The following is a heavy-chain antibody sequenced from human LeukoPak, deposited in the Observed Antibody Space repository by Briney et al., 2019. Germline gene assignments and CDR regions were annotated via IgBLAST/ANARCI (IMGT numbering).Heavy chain of an antibody. CDR2: ISAYNGNT. D-gene: IGHD3-3*01. CDR3: ARGPPTITIFGVFIQADV. V-gene: IGHV1-18*01. Sequence: GASVKVSCKASGYTFTSYGISWVRQAPGQGLEWMGWISAYNGNTNYAQKLQGRVTMTTDTSTSTAYMELRSLRSDDTAVYYCARGPPTITIFGVFIQADVWGKGTTVTVSS. CDR1: GYTFTSYG. J-gene: IGHJ6*04.